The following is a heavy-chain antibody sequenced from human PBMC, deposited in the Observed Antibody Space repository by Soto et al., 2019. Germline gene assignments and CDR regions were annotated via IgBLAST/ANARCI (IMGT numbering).Heavy chain of an antibody. CDR3: ALIHGGWSFFDY. J-gene: IGHJ4*02. V-gene: IGHV2-26*01. CDR2: IFSNDDT. Sequence: QVTLQESGPVLVRPTETLTLTCTVSGFSLSSSRMGVTWIRQPPGKALAWVAHIFSNDDTSWSPSLKPTVSMSRDTSQSQVVLPLTNMDPADTGTYYCALIHGGWSFFDYRCQGTAVSVSS. CDR1: GFSLSSSRMG. D-gene: IGHD3-3*01.